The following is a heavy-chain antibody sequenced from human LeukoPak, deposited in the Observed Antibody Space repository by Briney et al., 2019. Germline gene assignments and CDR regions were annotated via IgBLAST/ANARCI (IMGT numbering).Heavy chain of an antibody. J-gene: IGHJ5*02. CDR1: GGTFSSYA. D-gene: IGHD2-2*01. Sequence: SVKVSCKASGGTFSSYAISWVRQAPGQGLEWMGGIIPIFGTANYAQKFQGRVTITADESTSTAYMELSSLRSEDTAVYYCARAILGYCSSTSCYQNWFDPWGQGTLVTVSS. CDR2: IIPIFGTA. V-gene: IGHV1-69*13. CDR3: ARAILGYCSSTSCYQNWFDP.